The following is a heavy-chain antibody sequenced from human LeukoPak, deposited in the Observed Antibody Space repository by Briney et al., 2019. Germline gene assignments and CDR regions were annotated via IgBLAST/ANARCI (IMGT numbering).Heavy chain of an antibody. CDR3: ARSGIAVAASVDY. CDR2: IYYSGST. V-gene: IGHV4-31*03. CDR1: GGSISSGGYY. J-gene: IGHJ4*02. D-gene: IGHD6-19*01. Sequence: KASQTLSLTCTVSGGSISSGGYYWSWIRQYPGKGLEWIGYIYYSGSTYYNPSLKSRVTISVDTSKNQFSLKLSSVTAADTAVYYCARSGIAVAASVDYWGQGTLVTVSS.